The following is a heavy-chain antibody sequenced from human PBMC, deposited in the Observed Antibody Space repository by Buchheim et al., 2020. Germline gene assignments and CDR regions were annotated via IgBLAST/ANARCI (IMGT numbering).Heavy chain of an antibody. J-gene: IGHJ3*01. V-gene: IGHV4-30-2*01. CDR2: IYHSGNT. CDR1: GGSLTSVGYA. Sequence: QVQMQESGSGLVKPSQTLSLTCTVSGGSLTSVGYAWSWIRQPPGKALEWIGYIYHSGNTYYNASLQSRVIISLDKSKNQFSLRLSSVTAADTALYYCARFDAPDAFDVWGQG. CDR3: ARFDAPDAFDV.